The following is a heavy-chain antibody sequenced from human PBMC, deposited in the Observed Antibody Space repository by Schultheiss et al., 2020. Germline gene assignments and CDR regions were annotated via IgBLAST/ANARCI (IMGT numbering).Heavy chain of an antibody. CDR3: ALTTVTTGWFDP. J-gene: IGHJ5*02. CDR1: GYTFSSYW. Sequence: GESLKISCEVSGYTFSSYWIGWVRQMPGKGLEWMGIIFPGDSDTRYSPSFQGQVTISADKSISTAYLQWSSLKASDTAMYYCALTTVTTGWFDPWGQGTLVTVSS. V-gene: IGHV5-51*01. CDR2: IFPGDSDT. D-gene: IGHD4-17*01.